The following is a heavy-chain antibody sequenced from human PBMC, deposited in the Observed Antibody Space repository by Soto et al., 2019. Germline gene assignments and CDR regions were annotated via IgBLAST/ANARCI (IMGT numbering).Heavy chain of an antibody. J-gene: IGHJ3*02. D-gene: IGHD3-16*01. CDR3: ACLDFTFGSVDVFDI. CDR1: AYRFSDYW. Sequence: EEQVVQSGAEVKEPGESLMISCQGSAYRFSDYWIHWVRQLPGKGLEWMGKIDPSDSFTTYSPSFQGRVTISIDKSINTAFLRWNGLKSSDTAMAYCACLDFTFGSVDVFDIWGQGTMVTVSS. CDR2: IDPSDSFT. V-gene: IGHV5-10-1*03.